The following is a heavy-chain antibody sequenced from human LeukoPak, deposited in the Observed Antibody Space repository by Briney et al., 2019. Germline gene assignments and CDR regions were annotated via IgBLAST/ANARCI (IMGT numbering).Heavy chain of an antibody. CDR2: IFPTGST. D-gene: IGHD1-1*01. Sequence: PSETLSLTCTVSGGSISSSGYYWGWIRQPPGKGLEWIGEIFPTGSTSYNPSLKSRVTISLDKSKNHFSLNMSSVTAADTATYYCAREQLLGAFNIWGQGTMVTVSS. V-gene: IGHV4-39*02. J-gene: IGHJ3*02. CDR3: AREQLLGAFNI. CDR1: GGSISSSGYY.